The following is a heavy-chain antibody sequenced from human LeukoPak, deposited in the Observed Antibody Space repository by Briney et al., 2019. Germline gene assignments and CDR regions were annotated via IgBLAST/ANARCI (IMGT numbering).Heavy chain of an antibody. V-gene: IGHV3-23*01. CDR3: ANELRPNDY. J-gene: IGHJ4*02. CDR2: ISISGNKI. CDR1: GLTFSNRA. Sequence: GGSLRVSCVVSGLTFSNRAMTWVRQAPGKGLEWVSSISISGNKILYADSVKGRFTISRDNSKNTLFLQMNSLQTEDTGVYFCANELRPNDYWGQGTLVTVS. D-gene: IGHD4-17*01.